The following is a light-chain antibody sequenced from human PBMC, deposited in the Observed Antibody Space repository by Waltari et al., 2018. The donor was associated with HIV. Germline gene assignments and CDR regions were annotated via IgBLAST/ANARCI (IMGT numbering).Light chain of an antibody. J-gene: IGLJ2*01. CDR3: QVWDPDTDHVF. Sequence: SYVLTQTPSVSVAPGKTASITCGGDNIGSKNVNWFQQKPGQAPALIIYHDSARPSGIPERISGSNSGNTATLTISRVEAGDEADYYCQVWDPDTDHVFFGGGTKLTVL. CDR1: NIGSKN. CDR2: HDS. V-gene: IGLV3-21*01.